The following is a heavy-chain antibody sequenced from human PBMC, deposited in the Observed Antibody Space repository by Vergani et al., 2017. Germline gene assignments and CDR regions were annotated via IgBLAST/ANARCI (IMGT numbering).Heavy chain of an antibody. CDR1: SYSISSGYY. J-gene: IGHJ4*02. CDR3: ARRSGIVYDIFSGTQYFFDF. CDR2: IYRTGRT. Sequence: QVQLQESGPGLVKPSETLSLTCTVSSYSISSGYYWDWIRQPPGKGLEWIGSIYRTGRTHFNPSLKSRVTISVDTSNNHFSLRLNSLTAADTAVYYCARRSGIVYDIFSGTQYFFDFWGQGTLVTVSS. D-gene: IGHD3-9*01. V-gene: IGHV4-38-2*02.